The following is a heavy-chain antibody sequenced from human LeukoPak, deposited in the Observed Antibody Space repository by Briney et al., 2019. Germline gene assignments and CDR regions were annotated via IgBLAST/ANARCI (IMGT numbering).Heavy chain of an antibody. CDR1: GFTFSSYG. J-gene: IGHJ6*02. CDR2: ISYDGSNK. CDR3: SREARGLLPDYYYYGMDV. D-gene: IGHD1-26*01. Sequence: PGGSLRLSCAASGFTFSSYGMQWVRQAPGKGLEWVAVISYDGSNKYYADSVKGRFTISRDNSKNTLYLQMNSLRAEDTAVYYCSREARGLLPDYYYYGMDVWGQGTTVTVSS. V-gene: IGHV3-30*03.